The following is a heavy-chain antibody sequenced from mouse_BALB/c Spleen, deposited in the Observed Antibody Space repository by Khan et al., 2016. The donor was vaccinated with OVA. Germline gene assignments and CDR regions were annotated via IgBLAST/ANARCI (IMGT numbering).Heavy chain of an antibody. CDR2: ISPGSGDT. D-gene: IGHD1-2*01. V-gene: IGHV1-77*01. CDR3: ARGNYFGDTFAY. Sequence: QVQLQQSGAELARPGASVKLSCKASGYTFTDYYINWVKQRTGQGLEWIGEISPGSGDTYYNERFKGKATLTADKSSSTAYMQLSSLTSAASAVYFCARGNYFGDTFAYWGQGTLVTVSA. J-gene: IGHJ3*01. CDR1: GYTFTDYY.